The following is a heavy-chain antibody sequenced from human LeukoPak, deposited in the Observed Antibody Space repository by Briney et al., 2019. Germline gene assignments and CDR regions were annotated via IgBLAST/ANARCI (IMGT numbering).Heavy chain of an antibody. CDR2: ILYNGNKQ. CDR3: ARYHGGLGY. Sequence: GESLRLSCAASGFTFNSYGIHWVRQAPGKGLEWVAFILYNGNKQYYADSVKGRFTISRDNAKNSLYLQMNSLRAEDTAVYYCARYHGGLGYWGQGTLVTVSS. V-gene: IGHV3-30*02. CDR1: GFTFNSYG. J-gene: IGHJ4*02. D-gene: IGHD2-15*01.